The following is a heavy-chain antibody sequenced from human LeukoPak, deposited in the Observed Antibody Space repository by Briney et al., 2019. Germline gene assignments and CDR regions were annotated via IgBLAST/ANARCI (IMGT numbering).Heavy chain of an antibody. CDR1: DFSLSTPPMG. CDR2: NYYNDDK. D-gene: IGHD3-10*01. V-gene: IGHV2-5*01. J-gene: IGHJ4*02. Sequence: SGPTLVNPTHTLTLSCSFSDFSLSTPPMGVGWVRQPPGNAPARLVMNYYNDDKRYSPTLRSRLTITKDTSKNQVALTMTNVDVVDTATYYCAHLVVTIDWRSYFDYWGQGILVTVSS. CDR3: AHLVVTIDWRSYFDY.